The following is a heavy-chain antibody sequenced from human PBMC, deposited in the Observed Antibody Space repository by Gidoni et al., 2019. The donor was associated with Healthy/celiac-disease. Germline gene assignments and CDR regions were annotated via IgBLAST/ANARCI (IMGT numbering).Heavy chain of an antibody. D-gene: IGHD6-19*01. J-gene: IGHJ6*02. V-gene: IGHV4-59*01. CDR2: IYYSGST. CDR3: ARMPPVSSGWYPYYYYGMDV. Sequence: QVQLQESGPGLVKPSETLSLTCTVSGGSISSYYWSWIRQPPGKGLEWIGYIYYSGSTNYNPSLKSRVTISVYTSKNQFSLKLSSVTAADTAVYYCARMPPVSSGWYPYYYYGMDVWGQGTTVTVSS. CDR1: GGSISSYY.